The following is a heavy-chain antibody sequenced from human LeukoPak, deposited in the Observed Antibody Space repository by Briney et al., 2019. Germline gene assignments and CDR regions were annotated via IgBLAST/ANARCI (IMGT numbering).Heavy chain of an antibody. CDR3: ARDGDGPYYFDY. CDR2: ISSSSSYI. J-gene: IGHJ4*02. Sequence: PGGSLRLSCAASGFTFSSYSMNWVRQAPGKGLEWVSSISSSSSYIYYADSVKGRFTISRDNAKNSLYLRMNSLRAEDTAVYYCARDGDGPYYFDYWGQGTLVTVSS. D-gene: IGHD2-21*01. CDR1: GFTFSSYS. V-gene: IGHV3-21*01.